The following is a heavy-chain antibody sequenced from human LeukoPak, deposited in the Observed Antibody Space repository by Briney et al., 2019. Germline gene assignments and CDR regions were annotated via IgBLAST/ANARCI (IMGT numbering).Heavy chain of an antibody. CDR1: WFTVSSNC. D-gene: IGHD6-13*01. Sequence: PGRSLRPFCAPAWFTVSSNCISSARLAPGEGLGCVSFIYSGGSTYYADSVKGRFTISRDNSKNTLYLQMNSLRAEDTAVYYCARGQWHSSSWYGPDAFDIWGQGTMVTVSS. CDR2: IYSGGST. CDR3: ARGQWHSSSWYGPDAFDI. J-gene: IGHJ3*02. V-gene: IGHV3-53*01.